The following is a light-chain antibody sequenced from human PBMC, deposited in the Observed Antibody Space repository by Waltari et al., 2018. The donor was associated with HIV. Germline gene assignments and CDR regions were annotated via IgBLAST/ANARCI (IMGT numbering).Light chain of an antibody. CDR3: QQYYSTPYT. CDR1: QSVLYSSNNKNY. V-gene: IGKV4-1*01. CDR2: CAS. J-gene: IGKJ2*01. Sequence: DIVMTQSPDSLAVSLGERATINCKSSQSVLYSSNNKNYLAWYQQKPGQPPKLLIYCASTRESGVPDRFSGSGSGTDFTLTISSLQAEDVVVYYCQQYYSTPYTFGQGTKLEIK.